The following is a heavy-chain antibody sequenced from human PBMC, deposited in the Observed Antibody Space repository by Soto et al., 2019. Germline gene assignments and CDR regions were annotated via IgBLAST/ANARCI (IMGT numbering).Heavy chain of an antibody. CDR1: GFTFSSYD. CDR2: IGTAGDT. Sequence: GGSLRLSCAASGFTFSSYDMHWVRQATGKGLEWVSAIGTAGDTYYPGSVKGRFTISRENAKNYWYLQMNSLRAGDTAVYYCARGFYDILTGYQMGDYYYMDVWGKGTTVTVSS. J-gene: IGHJ6*03. CDR3: ARGFYDILTGYQMGDYYYMDV. D-gene: IGHD3-9*01. V-gene: IGHV3-13*01.